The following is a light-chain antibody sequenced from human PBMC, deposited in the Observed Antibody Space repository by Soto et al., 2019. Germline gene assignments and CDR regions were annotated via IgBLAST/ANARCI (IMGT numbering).Light chain of an antibody. V-gene: IGKV3-20*01. CDR2: GAS. CDR1: QSISSNY. J-gene: IGKJ1*01. CDR3: QQYGGSPRT. Sequence: GLSKSPGAVSLSPGERASRSCRASQSISSNYLAWFQQKPGQAPRLLTYGASTRATGIPARFSGSGSGTDFTLTISSLEPEDFAVYYCQQYGGSPRTFGQGTKVDIK.